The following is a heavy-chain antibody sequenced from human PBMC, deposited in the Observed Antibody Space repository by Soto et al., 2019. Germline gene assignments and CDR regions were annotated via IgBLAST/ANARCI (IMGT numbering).Heavy chain of an antibody. V-gene: IGHV1-18*01. CDR1: GDTFASCG. CDR3: VRDPDGHIDFDY. CDR2: ISAYNGDT. J-gene: IGHJ4*02. Sequence: APVKVSWKASGDTFASCGSSWVRQAPGQGLEWMSWISAYNGDTNYAQKVQGRVTMTTDTSTSTAFMELRSLRFDDTAVYYCVRDPDGHIDFDYWGQGTLVTVSS.